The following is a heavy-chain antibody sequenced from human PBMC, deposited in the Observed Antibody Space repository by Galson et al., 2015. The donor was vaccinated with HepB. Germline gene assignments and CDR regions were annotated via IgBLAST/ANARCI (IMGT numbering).Heavy chain of an antibody. Sequence: SLRLSCAASGFTFSNHGMHWVRQAPGKGLEWVAALWYDGSNKDYADSVKGRFTISRDNPKNTLYLQMNSLRAEDTAVYYCARGPCSGTSCYSRSPLHYFYMDVWGKGTTVTVSS. D-gene: IGHD2-2*01. V-gene: IGHV3-33*01. CDR3: ARGPCSGTSCYSRSPLHYFYMDV. CDR2: LWYDGSNK. CDR1: GFTFSNHG. J-gene: IGHJ6*03.